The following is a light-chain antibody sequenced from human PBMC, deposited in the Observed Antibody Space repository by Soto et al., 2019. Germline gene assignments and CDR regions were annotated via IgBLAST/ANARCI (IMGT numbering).Light chain of an antibody. Sequence: QSALTQPPSASGSPGQSVTISCTGTSNDVGGYNYVSWYQQHPGKAPKVMIYEVNKRPSGVPDRFSGSKSGNTASPTVSGLQAEDEADYFCKSYTGINNWVFGGGTKLTVL. CDR3: KSYTGINNWV. J-gene: IGLJ3*02. V-gene: IGLV2-8*01. CDR2: EVN. CDR1: SNDVGGYNY.